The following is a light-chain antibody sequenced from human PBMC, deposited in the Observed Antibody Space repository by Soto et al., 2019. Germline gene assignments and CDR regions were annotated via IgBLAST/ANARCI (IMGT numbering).Light chain of an antibody. V-gene: IGKV3-20*01. J-gene: IGKJ2*01. CDR1: QSVSSNS. Sequence: EIVLTQSPGTLSLSPGERATLSCRASQSVSSNSLAWYQQKPGQAPSLLIYGASSRATGIPDRFSGSVSGTDFTLTISRLEPDDFAVYYCQQFGSSLYTFGQGTKLEIK. CDR3: QQFGSSLYT. CDR2: GAS.